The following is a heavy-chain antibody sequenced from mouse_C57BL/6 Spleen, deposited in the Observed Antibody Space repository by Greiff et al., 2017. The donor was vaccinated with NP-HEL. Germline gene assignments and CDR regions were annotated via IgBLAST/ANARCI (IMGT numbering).Heavy chain of an antibody. J-gene: IGHJ2*01. CDR2: INYDGSST. D-gene: IGHD4-1*01. Sequence: EVKLVESEGGLVQPGSSMKLSCTASGFTFSDYYMAWVRQVPEKGLEWVANINYDGSSTYYLDSLKSRFIISRDNAKNILYLQMSSLKSEDTATYYCARGWDGVCDYWGQGTTLTVSS. V-gene: IGHV5-16*01. CDR1: GFTFSDYY. CDR3: ARGWDGVCDY.